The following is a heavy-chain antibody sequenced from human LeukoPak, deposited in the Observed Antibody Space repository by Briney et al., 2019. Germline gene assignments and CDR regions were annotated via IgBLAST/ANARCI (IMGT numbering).Heavy chain of an antibody. J-gene: IGHJ4*02. D-gene: IGHD6-13*01. Sequence: ASVKVSCKASGYTFTSYGISWVRQAPGQGLEWMGWISAYNGNTNYAQKLQGRVTMTTDTSTSTAYMELRSLRSDDTAVYYCARDLGIAAAGEKPTIDYWGQGTLVTVSS. V-gene: IGHV1-18*01. CDR2: ISAYNGNT. CDR1: GYTFTSYG. CDR3: ARDLGIAAAGEKPTIDY.